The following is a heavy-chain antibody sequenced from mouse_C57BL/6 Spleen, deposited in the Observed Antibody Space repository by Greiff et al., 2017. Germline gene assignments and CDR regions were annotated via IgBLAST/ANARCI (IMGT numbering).Heavy chain of an antibody. V-gene: IGHV1-64*01. Sequence: QVQLQQPGAELVKPGASVKLSCKASGYTFTSYWMHWVKQRPGQGLEWIGMIHPNSGSTNYNEKFKSKATLTVDKSSSTAYMQLSSLTSEDSAVYYCARSGSSGYVGFAYWGQGTLVTVSA. D-gene: IGHD3-2*02. J-gene: IGHJ3*01. CDR2: IHPNSGST. CDR3: ARSGSSGYVGFAY. CDR1: GYTFTSYW.